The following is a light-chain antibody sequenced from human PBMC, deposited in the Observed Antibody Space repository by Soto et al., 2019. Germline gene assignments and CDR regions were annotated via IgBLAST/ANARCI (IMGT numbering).Light chain of an antibody. J-gene: IGLJ2*01. CDR3: GAWEESLRRYVE. CDR1: SSNIGGNY. Sequence: SVLTQPPSATGTPGQRVTISCSGSSSNIGGNYVHCYQHVPGTAPKLLIYSNNQRPSGVPARFSGSKSGTSASLAISGLRSEDEAYYYCGAWEESLRRYVEFRRGTK. V-gene: IGLV1-47*02. CDR2: SNN.